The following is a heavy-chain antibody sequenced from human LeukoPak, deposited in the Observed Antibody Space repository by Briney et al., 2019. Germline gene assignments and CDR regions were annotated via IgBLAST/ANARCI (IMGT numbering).Heavy chain of an antibody. Sequence: SETLSLTCTVSGDSISSYYWSWIRQPAGKGLEWIGRIHPSGSTNYNPSLKSRVTLSVDTSKNEFSLKLSSVTAADTAVYYCARGPPPDSDYWGRGTLVTVSS. CDR2: IHPSGST. V-gene: IGHV4-4*07. CDR3: ARGPPPDSDY. CDR1: GDSISSYY. J-gene: IGHJ4*02.